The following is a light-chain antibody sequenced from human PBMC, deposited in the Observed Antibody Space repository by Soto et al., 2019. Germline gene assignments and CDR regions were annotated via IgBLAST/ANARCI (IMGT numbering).Light chain of an antibody. Sequence: GDRVTITCRASQGISNYLAWYLQKPGKAPKLLIYAASTLHTGVPSRFSGSGSGTEFTLTISSLQPEDFATYYCQQLNSYLITFGQGTRLEIK. J-gene: IGKJ5*01. CDR2: AAS. CDR1: QGISNY. CDR3: QQLNSYLIT. V-gene: IGKV1-9*01.